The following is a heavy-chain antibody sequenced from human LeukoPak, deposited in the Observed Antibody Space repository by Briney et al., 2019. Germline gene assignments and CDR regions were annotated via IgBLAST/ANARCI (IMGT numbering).Heavy chain of an antibody. CDR1: GFTFSTYF. CDR3: AKDGSSSGHYFDY. Sequence: GRSLRLSCAASGFTFSTYFMHWVRQAPGKGLEWVADIASDGSHTFYVESVKGRFTISRDNSKNTLYLQMNSLRAEDTAVYYCAKDGSSSGHYFDYWGQGTLVTVSS. J-gene: IGHJ4*02. V-gene: IGHV3-30-3*01. D-gene: IGHD6-19*01. CDR2: IASDGSHT.